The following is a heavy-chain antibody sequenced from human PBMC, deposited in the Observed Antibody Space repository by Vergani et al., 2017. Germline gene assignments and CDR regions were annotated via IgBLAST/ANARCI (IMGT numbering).Heavy chain of an antibody. Sequence: DVQLLQSGGDLVQPGGSLKLSCVASGFTFSTHAMSWVRQAPGKGLEWVSGITGSGDASYYADSVKGRCTISRDNSKKTVTLELKSVRGEDTAVYYCARGLGVAKFNFDYWGQGTLVTVSS. CDR1: GFTFSTHA. CDR3: ARGLGVAKFNFDY. V-gene: IGHV3-23*01. CDR2: ITGSGDAS. J-gene: IGHJ4*02. D-gene: IGHD2-15*01.